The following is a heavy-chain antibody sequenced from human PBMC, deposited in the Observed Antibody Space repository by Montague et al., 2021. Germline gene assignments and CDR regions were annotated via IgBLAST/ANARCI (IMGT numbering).Heavy chain of an antibody. CDR3: ARGDRTFDH. Sequence: SVKVSCKASGYKFGDYGISWVRQAPGRGLEWVGWISVHNGDANYVQNVQDRVSMTRDMSTNTVYMEMRELRSDDTAIYFCARGDRTFDHWGQGTLVIVSS. J-gene: IGHJ4*02. V-gene: IGHV1-18*01. CDR2: ISVHNGDA. CDR1: GYKFGDYG.